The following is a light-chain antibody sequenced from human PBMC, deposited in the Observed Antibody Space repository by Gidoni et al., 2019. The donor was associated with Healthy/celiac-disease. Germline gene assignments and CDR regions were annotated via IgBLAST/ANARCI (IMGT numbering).Light chain of an antibody. CDR3: QQYNSYSWT. Sequence: DIQMTQSPSTLSASVGDRVTITCRAIQSISSWLAWYQQKPGKAPKLLIYDASSLESGVPSRFSGSGSGTEFTLTISSLQPDDFSTYYCQQYNSYSWTFXXXTKVEIK. CDR2: DAS. V-gene: IGKV1-5*01. CDR1: QSISSW. J-gene: IGKJ1*01.